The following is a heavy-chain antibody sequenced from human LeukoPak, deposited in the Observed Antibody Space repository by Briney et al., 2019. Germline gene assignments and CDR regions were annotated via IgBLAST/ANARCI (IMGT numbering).Heavy chain of an antibody. Sequence: GGSLRLSCAASGFTFDDYGMGWVRHAPGKGLECVATITWNGGRTYYADSVKGRFSITRDSAKNSLYLQMNSLSAEDTALYYCARDFERGYDLRFFVDFWGQGALVTVSS. J-gene: IGHJ4*02. V-gene: IGHV3-20*04. CDR2: ITWNGGRT. CDR1: GFTFDDYG. D-gene: IGHD5-12*01. CDR3: ARDFERGYDLRFFVDF.